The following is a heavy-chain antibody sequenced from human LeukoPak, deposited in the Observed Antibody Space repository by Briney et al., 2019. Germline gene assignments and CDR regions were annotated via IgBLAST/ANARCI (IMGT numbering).Heavy chain of an antibody. J-gene: IGHJ4*02. V-gene: IGHV3-30*18. CDR3: AKAPVASCRGAFCYPFDC. CDR1: GFTFSSYG. Sequence: GGSLRLSCAASGFTFSSYGMHWVRQAPGKGLEWVAVISYDGSNKYYADSVKGRFTISRDNSKNTLYLQMNSLRAEETAIYYCAKAPVASCRGAFCYPFDCWGQGNLVTVSS. D-gene: IGHD2-15*01. CDR2: ISYDGSNK.